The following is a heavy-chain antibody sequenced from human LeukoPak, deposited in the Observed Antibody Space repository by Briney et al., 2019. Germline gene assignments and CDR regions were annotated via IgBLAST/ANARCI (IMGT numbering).Heavy chain of an antibody. CDR1: GFTFSSSA. D-gene: IGHD3-22*01. Sequence: PGGSLRLSCAASGFTFSSSAVSWVRQAPGKGLEWVSAISNNGGYTYYADSVKGRFTISRDNSKNTLYLQMSSLRAEDTAVYYCATAAYDSGSYIVNHDYWGQGTLVTVSS. J-gene: IGHJ4*02. CDR2: ISNNGGYT. CDR3: ATAAYDSGSYIVNHDY. V-gene: IGHV3-23*01.